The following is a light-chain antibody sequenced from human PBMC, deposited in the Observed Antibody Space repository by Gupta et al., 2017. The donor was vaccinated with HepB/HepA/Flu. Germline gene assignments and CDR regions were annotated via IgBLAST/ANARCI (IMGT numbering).Light chain of an antibody. V-gene: IGLV3-21*04. CDR2: YDS. CDR3: QVWDSSSDHLWV. CDR1: NIGSKS. Sequence: SYVLTQPPSVSVAPGKTARITCGGNNIGSKSVNWYQQKPGQAPVLVIYYDSDRPSGIPERFSGSNSGNTATLTISRVEAGDEADYYCQVWDSSSDHLWVFGGGTKLTVL. J-gene: IGLJ3*02.